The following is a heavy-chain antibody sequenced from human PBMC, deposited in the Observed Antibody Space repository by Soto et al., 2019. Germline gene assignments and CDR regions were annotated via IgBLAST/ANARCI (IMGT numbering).Heavy chain of an antibody. CDR2: IWYDGSNK. D-gene: IGHD1-26*01. CDR3: AREAFQEPFFDY. Sequence: GGSLRLSCAASGFTFIRYGMHWVRQAPGKGLEWVAVIWYDGSNKYYADSVKGRFTISRDNSKNTLYLQMNSLRAEDTAVYYCAREAFQEPFFDYWGQGT. V-gene: IGHV3-33*01. J-gene: IGHJ4*02. CDR1: GFTFIRYG.